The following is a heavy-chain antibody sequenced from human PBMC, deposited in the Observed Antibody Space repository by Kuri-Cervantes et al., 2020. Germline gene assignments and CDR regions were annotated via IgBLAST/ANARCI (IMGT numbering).Heavy chain of an antibody. V-gene: IGHV3-74*01. D-gene: IGHD5-18*01. CDR2: INSDGSST. CDR1: GVTFSDYD. J-gene: IGHJ2*01. CDR3: AKGYNYDLYWYFDL. Sequence: GGSLRLSCAASGVTFSDYDMYWVRQAPGKGLVWVSRINSDGSSTSYADSVKGRFTISRDTAKNSLYLQMNSLRAEDTALYYCAKGYNYDLYWYFDLWGRGTLVTVSS.